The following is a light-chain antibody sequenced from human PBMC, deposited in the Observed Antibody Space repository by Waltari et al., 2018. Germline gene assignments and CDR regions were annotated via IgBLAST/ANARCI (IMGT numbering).Light chain of an antibody. CDR1: SNDIGGSNY. J-gene: IGLJ2*01. CDR2: DVN. Sequence: QSALTQPASVSGSPGPSVTISCTGPSNDIGGSNYVSWYQQRPGKAPKLIIYDVNNRPSGVSGRFSGSKSGNTASLTISGLQAEDETDYYCSSFTRTVLFGGGTKLTVL. CDR3: SSFTRTVL. V-gene: IGLV2-14*01.